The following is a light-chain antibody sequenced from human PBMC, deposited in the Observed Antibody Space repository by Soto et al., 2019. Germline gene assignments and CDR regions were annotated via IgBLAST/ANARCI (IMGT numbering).Light chain of an antibody. CDR3: QQYNNWPQT. CDR1: QSVSSK. CDR2: GAS. Sequence: EIVMTQSPATPSVSPGERATLSCRASQSVSSKLAWYQQKPGQAPRLPIYGASTRATGIPARFSGSGSGTEFTLTISSLQSEDFAVYYCQQYNNWPQTFGQGTKVDIK. J-gene: IGKJ1*01. V-gene: IGKV3-15*01.